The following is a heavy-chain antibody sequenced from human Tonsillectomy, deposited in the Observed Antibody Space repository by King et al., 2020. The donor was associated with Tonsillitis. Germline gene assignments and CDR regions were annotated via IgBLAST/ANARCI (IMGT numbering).Heavy chain of an antibody. CDR3: ARVRSTYYDSSGPEFDY. D-gene: IGHD3-22*01. Sequence: QLVQSGGEVKKPGTSVKLSCKTSGYTFSDYGIIWIRQAPGQGLEWMGWISGYDGFTNYAKKVQGRVTTTRDTSTSTAYMELRSLRSDDTAVYYCARVRSTYYDSSGPEFDYWRQGTLVTVSS. V-gene: IGHV1-18*04. CDR1: GYTFSDYG. J-gene: IGHJ4*02. CDR2: ISGYDGFT.